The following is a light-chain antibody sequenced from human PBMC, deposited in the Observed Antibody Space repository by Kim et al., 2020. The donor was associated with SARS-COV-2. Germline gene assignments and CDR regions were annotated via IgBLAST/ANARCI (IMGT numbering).Light chain of an antibody. CDR1: QSVLFNSNNKNS. CDR2: CAS. V-gene: IGKV4-1*01. Sequence: ATINCKASQSVLFNSNNKNSFTWYQQKPGQPPKLLIYCASTRHSGVPDRFSGSGSGTDFTLTISSLQAEDVAVYYCHQYYSTPWTFGQGTKVDIK. J-gene: IGKJ1*01. CDR3: HQYYSTPWT.